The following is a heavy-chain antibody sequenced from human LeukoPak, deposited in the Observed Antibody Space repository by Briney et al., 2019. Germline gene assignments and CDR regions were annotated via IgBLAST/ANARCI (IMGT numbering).Heavy chain of an antibody. CDR1: GFTFSDYY. V-gene: IGHV3-11*03. CDR3: ARGYYVDYFLYYFDY. CDR2: ISSSSSYT. D-gene: IGHD4-17*01. Sequence: GGSLRLSCAASGFTFSDYYMSWIRQAPGKGLEWVSYISSSSSYTNYADSVKGRFTISRDNAKNSLYLQMNSLRAEDTAVYYCARGYYVDYFLYYFDYWGQGTLVTVSS. J-gene: IGHJ4*02.